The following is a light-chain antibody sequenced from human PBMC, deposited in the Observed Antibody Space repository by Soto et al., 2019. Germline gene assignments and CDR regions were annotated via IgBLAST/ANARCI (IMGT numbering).Light chain of an antibody. CDR1: QSVSTN. CDR2: GAS. J-gene: IGKJ1*01. Sequence: EIVMTQSPATLSVSPGERATLSCRASQSVSTNLAWYQQKPAQAPRLLIYGASTRATGIPARFSGSGSGTDFTLTISNLEPEDFAVYYCQQHSHWPPWTFGQGTKVDNK. CDR3: QQHSHWPPWT. V-gene: IGKV3-15*01.